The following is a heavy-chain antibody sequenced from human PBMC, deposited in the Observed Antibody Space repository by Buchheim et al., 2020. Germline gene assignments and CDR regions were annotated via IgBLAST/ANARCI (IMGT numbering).Heavy chain of an antibody. CDR2: ISADGSTN. V-gene: IGHV3-30*18. Sequence: QVQLVESGGGVVQPGRSLRLSCAASGFTFSTYGMHWVRQGPGKGLDWVAVISADGSTNWYIDSVKGRFTISRDNSKNTVYLQMNSLRAEDTAVYYCGKDYVSSGYYITGDYWGQGTL. D-gene: IGHD3-22*01. CDR1: GFTFSTYG. J-gene: IGHJ4*02. CDR3: GKDYVSSGYYITGDY.